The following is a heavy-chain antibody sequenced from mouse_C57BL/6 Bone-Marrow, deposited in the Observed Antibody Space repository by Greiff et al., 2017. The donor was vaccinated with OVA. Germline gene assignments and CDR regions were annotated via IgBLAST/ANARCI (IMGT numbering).Heavy chain of an antibody. CDR3: ARGRAIITTVVATDYAMDY. D-gene: IGHD1-1*01. CDR1: GYTFTSYW. Sequence: VQLQQSGAELVKPGASVKMSCTASGYTFTSYWITWVKQRPGQGLEWIGDIYPGSGSTNYNEKFKSKATLTVDTSSSTAYMQLSSLTSEDSSVYYCARGRAIITTVVATDYAMDYWGQGTSVTVSS. J-gene: IGHJ4*01. CDR2: IYPGSGST. V-gene: IGHV1-55*01.